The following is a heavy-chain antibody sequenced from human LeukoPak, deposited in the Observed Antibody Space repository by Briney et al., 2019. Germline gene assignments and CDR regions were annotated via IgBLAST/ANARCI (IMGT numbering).Heavy chain of an antibody. Sequence: GGSLRLSCAASGFTFSSYAMHWVRQAPDKGLEWVAVILYDGSNKYYADSVKGRFTISRDNSKNTLYLQMNSLRAEDTAVYYCASGDYYDFLDAFDIWGQGTMVTVSS. CDR3: ASGDYYDFLDAFDI. J-gene: IGHJ3*02. V-gene: IGHV3-30-3*01. D-gene: IGHD3-3*01. CDR1: GFTFSSYA. CDR2: ILYDGSNK.